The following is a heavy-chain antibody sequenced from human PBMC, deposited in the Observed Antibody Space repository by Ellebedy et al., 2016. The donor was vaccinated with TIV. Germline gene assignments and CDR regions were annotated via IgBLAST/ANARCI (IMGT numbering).Heavy chain of an antibody. CDR3: ARGVRWLGHSDY. CDR2: IKQDGSEK. CDR1: GFTFSSYW. D-gene: IGHD4-23*01. J-gene: IGHJ4*02. Sequence: GESLKISXAASGFTFSSYWMSWVRQAPGKGLEWVANIKQDGSEKYYVDSVKGRFTISRDNAKNSLYLQMNSLRAEDTAVYYCARGVRWLGHSDYWGQGTLVTVSS. V-gene: IGHV3-7*02.